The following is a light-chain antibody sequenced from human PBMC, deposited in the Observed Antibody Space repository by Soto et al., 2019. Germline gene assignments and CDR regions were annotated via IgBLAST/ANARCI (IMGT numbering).Light chain of an antibody. CDR3: HQYDDLPLT. Sequence: DIQMTQSPSSLSASIGDRVTITCQASQNISNFLNWYQHKLGKAPNLLIYDASNLEAEVPSRFSGSGSGTKFTFTISSLQPEDIGNYLCHQYDDLPLTFGGGTKVEI. J-gene: IGKJ4*01. V-gene: IGKV1-33*01. CDR2: DAS. CDR1: QNISNF.